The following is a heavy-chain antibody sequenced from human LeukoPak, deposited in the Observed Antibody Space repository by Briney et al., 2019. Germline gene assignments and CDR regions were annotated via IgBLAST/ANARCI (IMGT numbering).Heavy chain of an antibody. D-gene: IGHD6-19*01. V-gene: IGHV1-69*06. J-gene: IGHJ6*03. CDR1: GGTFSSYA. Sequence: SVKVSCKASGGTFSSYAISWVRQAPGQGLEWMGGIIPIFGTANYAQKFQGRVTITADKSTSTAYMELSSLRSEDTAVYYCARGGAVAGNRFDYYYYMDVWGKGTTVTISS. CDR3: ARGGAVAGNRFDYYYYMDV. CDR2: IIPIFGTA.